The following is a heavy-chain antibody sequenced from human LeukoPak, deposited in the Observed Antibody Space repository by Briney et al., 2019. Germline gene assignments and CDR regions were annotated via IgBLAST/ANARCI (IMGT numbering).Heavy chain of an antibody. V-gene: IGHV1-2*02. D-gene: IGHD2-21*01. CDR1: GYTFTGYY. CDR2: INPNSDGT. CDR3: ARGPRPRLDWFDP. Sequence: ASVKVSCKASGYTFTGYYMHWVRQAPGQGLEGMGWINPNSDGTNYAQNFQGRVTITRDTSISTAYMELSRLRSDDTAVYYCARGPRPRLDWFDPWGQGTLVTVSS. J-gene: IGHJ5*02.